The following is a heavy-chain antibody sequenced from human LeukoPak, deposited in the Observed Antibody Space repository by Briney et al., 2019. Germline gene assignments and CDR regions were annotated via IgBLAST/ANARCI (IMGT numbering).Heavy chain of an antibody. J-gene: IGHJ6*04. V-gene: IGHV3-23*01. Sequence: YPGGSLRLSCAASGFTFSSYAMSWVRQAPGKGLEWVSAISGSGGSTYYADSVKGRFTISRDNSKNTLYLQMNSLRAEDTAVYYCAKGGSNYYYYGMDVWGKGTTVTVSS. CDR2: ISGSGGST. CDR3: AKGGSNYYYYGMDV. CDR1: GFTFSSYA. D-gene: IGHD3-16*01.